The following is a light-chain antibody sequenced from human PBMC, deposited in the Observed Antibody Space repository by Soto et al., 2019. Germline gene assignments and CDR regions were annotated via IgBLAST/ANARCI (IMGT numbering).Light chain of an antibody. J-gene: IGLJ1*01. Sequence: QSALTQPASVSGSPGQSLTISCTGTTSDIGFYDYVSWYQQHPGKAPKLMIYEVSNRPSGVSNRFSGSKSGNTASLTISGLQAEDETDYYCFSYTSSGTYVFGTGTKLTVL. CDR2: EVS. V-gene: IGLV2-14*01. CDR1: TSDIGFYDY. CDR3: FSYTSSGTYV.